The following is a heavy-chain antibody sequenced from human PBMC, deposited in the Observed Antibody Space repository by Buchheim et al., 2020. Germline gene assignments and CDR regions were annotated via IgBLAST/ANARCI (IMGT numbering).Heavy chain of an antibody. Sequence: QLQLQESGPGLVKPSETLSLTCTVSGGSISSSNYYWGWIRQPPGKGLEWIGSIYYSGSTYYNPSLKSRVTISVDTSKNQFSLKLSSVTAADTAVYYCARLLGYCSGGSCHRSMNWFDPWGQGTL. D-gene: IGHD2-15*01. CDR1: GGSISSSNYY. V-gene: IGHV4-39*01. J-gene: IGHJ5*02. CDR3: ARLLGYCSGGSCHRSMNWFDP. CDR2: IYYSGST.